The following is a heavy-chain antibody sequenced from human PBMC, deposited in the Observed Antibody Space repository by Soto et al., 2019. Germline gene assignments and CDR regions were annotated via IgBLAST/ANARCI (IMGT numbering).Heavy chain of an antibody. V-gene: IGHV2-5*02. D-gene: IGHD5-18*01. J-gene: IGHJ4*02. Sequence: QITLKESGPTLVKPTQTLTLTCTFSGFSFSTRGVGVAWIRQPPGKALEWLALIYWDDDEGCSPSLKSRPTTPKETPKNQVVLTITNMDPVDTATYYCAHRPRGYSYHFDYWGQGTLVTVSS. CDR3: AHRPRGYSYHFDY. CDR2: IYWDDDE. CDR1: GFSFSTRGVG.